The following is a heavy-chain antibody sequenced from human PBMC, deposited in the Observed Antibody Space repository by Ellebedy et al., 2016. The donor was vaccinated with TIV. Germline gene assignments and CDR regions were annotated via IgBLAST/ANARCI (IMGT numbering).Heavy chain of an antibody. V-gene: IGHV3-74*01. CDR2: IYRDGSGT. CDR3: VRDGDGYNFDY. CDR1: GFIFSNYW. D-gene: IGHD5-24*01. J-gene: IGHJ4*02. Sequence: GESLKISCGASGFIFSNYWMHWVRQAPGKGLVWVSRIYRDGSGTDYADSVKGRFTFSRDNTRNTLYLQMNRLRVEDTAVYYCVRDGDGYNFDYWGQGALVTVSS.